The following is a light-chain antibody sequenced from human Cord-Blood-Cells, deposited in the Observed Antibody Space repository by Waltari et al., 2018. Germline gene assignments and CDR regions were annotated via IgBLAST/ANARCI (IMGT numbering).Light chain of an antibody. CDR3: GTWDSSLSAGGV. Sequence: QSVLTQPPSVSAAPGQKVTIPCSGSSSNIGNNYVSWYQQLPGPAPKSRINDINRRPAGRPDRCSGSKSGTSATLGITGLQTGDEADYDCGTWDSSLSAGGVFGGGTKLTVL. V-gene: IGLV1-51*01. CDR2: DIN. CDR1: SSNIGNNY. J-gene: IGLJ3*02.